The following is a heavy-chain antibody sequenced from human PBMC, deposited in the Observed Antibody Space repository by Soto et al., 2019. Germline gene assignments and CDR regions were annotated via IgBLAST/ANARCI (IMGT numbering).Heavy chain of an antibody. CDR2: ISYSGST. D-gene: IGHD3-22*01. V-gene: IGHV4-59*01. CDR1: GGSINSYY. Sequence: SETLSLTCTASGGSINSYYWSWVRQPPGKGLEWIGYISYSGSTNYNPSLKSRVTISVDTSKNQFSLKLTSVTAADTAVYYCARNDYYYSSNDYWGQGTLVTVSS. CDR3: ARNDYYYSSNDY. J-gene: IGHJ4*02.